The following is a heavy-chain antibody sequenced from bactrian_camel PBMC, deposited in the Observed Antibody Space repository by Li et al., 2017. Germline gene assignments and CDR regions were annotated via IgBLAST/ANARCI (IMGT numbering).Heavy chain of an antibody. J-gene: IGHJ6*01. Sequence: VQLVESGGGSVPAGGSLKLSCAGSGYNFSTYCMGWFRQVPGEEREGVASITTDGRNRYYSDSVRGRFTISQDTNKNTMYLQMDSLKPEDTAMYYCAVGKASRLFTYCIAGADGSDSWGQGTQVTVS. V-gene: IGHV3S1*01. CDR2: ITTDGRNR. CDR3: AVGKASRLFTYCIAGADGSDS. D-gene: IGHD1*01. CDR1: GYNFSTYC.